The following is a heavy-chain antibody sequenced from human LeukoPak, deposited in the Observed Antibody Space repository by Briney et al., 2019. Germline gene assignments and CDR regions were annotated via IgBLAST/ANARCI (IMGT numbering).Heavy chain of an antibody. J-gene: IGHJ4*02. CDR3: AAELYSGTYGRCCSFAF. D-gene: IGHD1-26*01. CDR1: GFTFSNSA. CDR2: IIVGSGRT. Sequence: SVKVSCKTSGFTFSNSAMQWVRQARGQRLEWIGWIIVGSGRTHYAQNLQERITITRDMSTNTAYMELSGLRSDDTAVYYCAAELYSGTYGRCCSFAFWGQGTQVTVSS. V-gene: IGHV1-58*02.